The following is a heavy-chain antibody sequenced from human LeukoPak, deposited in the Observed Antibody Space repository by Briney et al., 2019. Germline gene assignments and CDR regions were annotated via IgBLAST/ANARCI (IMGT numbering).Heavy chain of an antibody. CDR1: GFTFDDYG. CDR2: INWNGGST. CDR3: AKDSGYSGYGYFDY. J-gene: IGHJ4*02. Sequence: GGSLRLSCAASGFTFDDYGMSWVRQAPGKGLEWVSGINWNGGSTGYADSVKGRFTISRDNAKNSLYLQMNSLRAEDTALYYCAKDSGYSGYGYFDYWGQGTLVTVSS. D-gene: IGHD5-12*01. V-gene: IGHV3-20*04.